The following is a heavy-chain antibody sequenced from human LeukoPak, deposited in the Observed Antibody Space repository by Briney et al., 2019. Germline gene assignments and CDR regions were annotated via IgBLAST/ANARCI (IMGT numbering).Heavy chain of an antibody. Sequence: GGSLRLSCAASGFTFSSYSMSWVRQAPGKGLEWVSSISSSSYIYYADSVKGRFTISRDNAKNSLYLQMNSLRAEDTAVYYCARDPVIHSSSSSIFDYWGQGTLVTVSS. V-gene: IGHV3-21*01. CDR3: ARDPVIHSSSSSIFDY. CDR2: ISSSSYI. CDR1: GFTFSSYS. J-gene: IGHJ4*02. D-gene: IGHD6-6*01.